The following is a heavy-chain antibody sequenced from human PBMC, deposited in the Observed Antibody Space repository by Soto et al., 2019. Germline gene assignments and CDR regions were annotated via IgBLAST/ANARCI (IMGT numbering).Heavy chain of an antibody. CDR1: GGSVSSSSYY. Sequence: ASETLSLTCTVSGGSVSSSSYYWGWVRQPPGKGLEWIGSVYYSGSTYYTPSLKSRVTISVDMSKNQVSLRLNSVTAADTAVYYCARLKLGSYFWFFDYWGRGTLVTVSS. CDR2: VYYSGST. V-gene: IGHV4-39*01. D-gene: IGHD1-26*01. J-gene: IGHJ4*01. CDR3: ARLKLGSYFWFFDY.